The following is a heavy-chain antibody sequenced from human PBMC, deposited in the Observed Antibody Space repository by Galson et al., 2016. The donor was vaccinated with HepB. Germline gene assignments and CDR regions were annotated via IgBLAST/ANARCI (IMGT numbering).Heavy chain of an antibody. CDR3: ARDPGRIAAAGHLDS. J-gene: IGHJ4*02. D-gene: IGHD6-13*01. CDR1: GFIVSSHY. V-gene: IGHV3-53*01. CDR2: IYSGGAT. Sequence: SLRLSCAASGFIVSSHYMNWVRQAPGKGLEWVSIIYSGGATYYADSVKGRFTISGDNPKNTVYLQMNSLRDEDTAVYYCARDPGRIAAAGHLDSWGQGTLVTVSS.